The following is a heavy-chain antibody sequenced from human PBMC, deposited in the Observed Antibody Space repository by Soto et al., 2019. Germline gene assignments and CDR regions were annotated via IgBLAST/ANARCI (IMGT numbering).Heavy chain of an antibody. Sequence: ASVKVSCKASGYTFTGYYMHWVRQAPGQGLEWMGWINPNSGGTNYAQKFQGRVTMTRDTSTSTAYMELSRLRSDDTAVYYCARERLRAIAAPLHWFDPWGQGTLVTVSS. CDR2: INPNSGGT. V-gene: IGHV1-2*02. CDR1: GYTFTGYY. D-gene: IGHD6-13*01. CDR3: ARERLRAIAAPLHWFDP. J-gene: IGHJ5*02.